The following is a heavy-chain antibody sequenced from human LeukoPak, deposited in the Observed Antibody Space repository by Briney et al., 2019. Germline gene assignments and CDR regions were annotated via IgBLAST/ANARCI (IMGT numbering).Heavy chain of an antibody. CDR3: ARVVDYVELVVVVTGGWFDP. CDR1: GSTLNNTA. D-gene: IGHD2-8*02. CDR2: IRGSGGPI. J-gene: IGHJ5*02. Sequence: SRTLSSPAAGSTLNNTAMTCVSQAQRKVIEWHSVIRGSGGPIYYADSVQGRFTISRDASKRTLYHQMNSLRVEDTALYFCARVVDYVELVVVVTGGWFDPWGQGTQVTVSS. V-gene: IGHV3-23*01.